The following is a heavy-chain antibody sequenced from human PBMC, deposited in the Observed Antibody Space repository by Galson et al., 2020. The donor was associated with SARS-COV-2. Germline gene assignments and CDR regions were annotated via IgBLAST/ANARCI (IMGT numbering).Heavy chain of an antibody. CDR1: GFTFSSYA. CDR2: ISSSSSTI. CDR3: ATPRETYYYGSGFDYFDY. J-gene: IGHJ4*02. V-gene: IGHV3-48*04. Sequence: GESLKISCAASGFTFSSYAMHWVRQAPGKGLEWVSYISSSSSTIYYADSVKGRFTISRDNAKNSLYLQMNSLRAEDTAVYYCATPRETYYYGSGFDYFDYWGQGTLVTVSS. D-gene: IGHD3-10*01.